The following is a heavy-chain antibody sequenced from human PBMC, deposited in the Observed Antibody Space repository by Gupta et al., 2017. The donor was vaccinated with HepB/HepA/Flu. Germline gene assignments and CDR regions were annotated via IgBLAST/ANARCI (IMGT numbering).Heavy chain of an antibody. D-gene: IGHD3-10*01. Sequence: QVQLVQSGAEVKKPGASVKISCKGSGYRFTSYAIHWVRQSPGQRPEWMGWINPTTGYTKYSPDIQGRVTFTSDTSATIAYMDLSGLRSEDTAVYYCARGLLYYYGSELSDYWGQGTLVTVTS. J-gene: IGHJ4*02. CDR1: GYRFTSYA. CDR2: INPTTGYT. V-gene: IGHV1-3*01. CDR3: ARGLLYYYGSELSDY.